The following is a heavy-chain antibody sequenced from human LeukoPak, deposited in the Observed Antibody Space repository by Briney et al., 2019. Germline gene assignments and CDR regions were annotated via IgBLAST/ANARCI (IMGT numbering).Heavy chain of an antibody. Sequence: SETLSLTCAVYGGSFSGYCWSWIRQPPGKGLEWIGEINHSGSTNYNPSLKSRVTISVDTSKNQFSLKLSSVTAADTAVYYCASGTYYDILTGPGDAFDIWGQGTMVTVSS. CDR1: GGSFSGYC. CDR2: INHSGST. V-gene: IGHV4-34*01. J-gene: IGHJ3*02. CDR3: ASGTYYDILTGPGDAFDI. D-gene: IGHD3-9*01.